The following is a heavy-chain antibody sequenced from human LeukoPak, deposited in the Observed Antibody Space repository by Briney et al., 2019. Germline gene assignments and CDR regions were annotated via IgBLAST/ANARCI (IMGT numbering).Heavy chain of an antibody. D-gene: IGHD6-19*01. J-gene: IGHJ5*01. V-gene: IGHV3-23*01. CDR2: VNANSGTT. Sequence: GGSLRLSCAASGFAFSFYAMSWLRQPPGKGLEWVSTVNANSGTTSYAASVRGRFTISRDNSKNTLYLQVNTLRADDTATYYCAKPVSGGLAVTADWFHPWGQGTLVVVSS. CDR1: GFAFSFYA. CDR3: AKPVSGGLAVTADWFHP.